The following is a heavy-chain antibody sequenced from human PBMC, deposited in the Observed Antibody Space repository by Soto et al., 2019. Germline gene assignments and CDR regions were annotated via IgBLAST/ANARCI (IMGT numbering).Heavy chain of an antibody. D-gene: IGHD6-19*01. CDR3: AGMPYTSGLRFDP. CDR1: GDSLSSATYS. CDR2: IYRSGVT. Sequence: TLSLTCTVSGDSLSSATYSWSWILQPPGKGLEWVGFIYRSGVTSYNPSLDSRVTISLDRSTNQCSLKLTSVTAADTAVYFCAGMPYTSGLRFDPWGPGTLVTVSS. V-gene: IGHV4-30-2*01. J-gene: IGHJ5*02.